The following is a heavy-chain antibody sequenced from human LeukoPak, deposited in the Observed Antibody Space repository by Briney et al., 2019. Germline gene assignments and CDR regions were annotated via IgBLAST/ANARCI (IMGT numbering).Heavy chain of an antibody. Sequence: SVKVSCKASGGTFSSYAISWVRQAPGQGLEWMGRIIPILGIANYAQKFQGRVMITADKSTSTAYMELSSLRSEDTAVYYCAVDYYDSSGYYPPFGYWGQGTLVTVSS. CDR3: AVDYYDSSGYYPPFGY. CDR1: GGTFSSYA. V-gene: IGHV1-69*04. D-gene: IGHD3-22*01. CDR2: IIPILGIA. J-gene: IGHJ4*02.